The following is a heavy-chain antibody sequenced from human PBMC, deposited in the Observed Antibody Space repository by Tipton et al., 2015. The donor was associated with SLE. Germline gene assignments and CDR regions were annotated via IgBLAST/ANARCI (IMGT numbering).Heavy chain of an antibody. CDR2: IFHDGYS. Sequence: TLSLTCAVSGDSMNSYTYSWHWIRQPSGKGLEWIGYIFHDGYSYYNPSLKSRVTMSVDASKRQFSLRLNSVTAADTAVYYCARDHRGLSEGQSFDVWGHGTMVTVSS. CDR3: ARDHRGLSEGQSFDV. V-gene: IGHV4-30-2*05. CDR1: GDSMNSYTYS. J-gene: IGHJ3*01. D-gene: IGHD1-14*01.